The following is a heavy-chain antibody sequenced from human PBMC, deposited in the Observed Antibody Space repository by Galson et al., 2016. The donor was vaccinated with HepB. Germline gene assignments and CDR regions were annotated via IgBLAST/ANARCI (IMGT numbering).Heavy chain of an antibody. V-gene: IGHV1-8*02. J-gene: IGHJ4*02. CDR1: GYTFTSYD. CDR3: ARVEYASSTGANRFDY. CDR2: MNSNSGNT. D-gene: IGHD6-6*01. Sequence: SCKASGYTFTSYDIHWVRQATGQGLEWMGWMNSNSGNTGYAQKFQGRVTLTRSTSKSTVYMELSSLRSEDMAMYYCARVEYASSTGANRFDYWGQGTLVTVSS.